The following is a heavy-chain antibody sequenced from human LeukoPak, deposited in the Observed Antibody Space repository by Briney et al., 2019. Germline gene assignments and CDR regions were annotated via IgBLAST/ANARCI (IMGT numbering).Heavy chain of an antibody. Sequence: PSETLSLTCTVSGGSISTYYWTWIRQPPGKRLEWIGYVYYSGNTNYNPSLKNRVTISVDTSKNQFSLRLSSVTTADTAVYYCARASISMAGPFDYWGQGTLVTVSS. J-gene: IGHJ4*02. V-gene: IGHV4-59*01. CDR2: VYYSGNT. CDR1: GGSISTYY. CDR3: ARASISMAGPFDY. D-gene: IGHD6-19*01.